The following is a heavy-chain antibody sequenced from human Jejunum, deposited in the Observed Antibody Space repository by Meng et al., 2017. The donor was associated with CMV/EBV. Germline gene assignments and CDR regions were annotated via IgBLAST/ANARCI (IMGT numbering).Heavy chain of an antibody. V-gene: IGHV4-4*02. CDR2: IYKDGST. D-gene: IGHD2-2*02. J-gene: IGHJ4*02. CDR1: SISSDSW. Sequence: SISSDSWWSRVRKRPGKGLEWMGEIYKDGSTSYNPSRKSRVTISVDKSKNQFSLKVTSVTAADTAFYYGARDDAYCSSTTCYKMDYWGQGILVTVSS. CDR3: ARDDAYCSSTTCYKMDY.